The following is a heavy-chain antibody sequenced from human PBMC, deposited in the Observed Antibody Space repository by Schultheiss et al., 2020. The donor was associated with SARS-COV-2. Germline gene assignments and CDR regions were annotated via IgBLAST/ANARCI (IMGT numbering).Heavy chain of an antibody. CDR1: GGSFSGYY. Sequence: SETLSLTCAVYGGSFSGYYWSWIRQPPGKGLEWIGEINHSGSTNYNPSLKIRVTISVDTSKNQFSLKLSSVTAADTAVYYCATSSSWETGTFDYWGQGTLVTVSS. CDR3: ATSSSWETGTFDY. CDR2: INHSGST. D-gene: IGHD6-13*01. J-gene: IGHJ4*02. V-gene: IGHV4-34*01.